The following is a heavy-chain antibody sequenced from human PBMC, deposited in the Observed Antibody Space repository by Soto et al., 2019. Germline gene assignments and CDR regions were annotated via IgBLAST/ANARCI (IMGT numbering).Heavy chain of an antibody. V-gene: IGHV3-7*05. CDR1: GFTFSSYW. CDR3: ARDQSGYSLLDY. D-gene: IGHD3-22*01. J-gene: IGHJ4*02. CDR2: IKQDGSEK. Sequence: EVQLVESGGGLVQPGGSLRLSCVASGFTFSSYWMSWVRQAPGKGLEWVANIKQDGSEKYYVDSVKGRFTISRDNAKNSLYLQMNSLRAEDTAAYYCARDQSGYSLLDYWGQGTLVTVSS.